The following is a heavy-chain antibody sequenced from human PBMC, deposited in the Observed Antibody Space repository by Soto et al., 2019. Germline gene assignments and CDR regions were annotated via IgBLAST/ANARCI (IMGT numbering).Heavy chain of an antibody. Sequence: PSETLSLTCTVSGGSISSYYWIWIRQPPGKGLEWIGYIYYSGSTYYNPSLKSRVTISVDTSKNQFSLKLSSVTAADTAVYCCARGPIVVVPAAIRNYYGMDVWGQGTTVTVSS. CDR1: GGSISSYY. CDR3: ARGPIVVVPAAIRNYYGMDV. D-gene: IGHD2-2*01. J-gene: IGHJ6*02. V-gene: IGHV4-30-4*01. CDR2: IYYSGST.